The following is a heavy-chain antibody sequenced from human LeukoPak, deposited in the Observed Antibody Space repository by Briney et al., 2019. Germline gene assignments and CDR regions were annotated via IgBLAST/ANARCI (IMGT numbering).Heavy chain of an antibody. CDR3: ARDLVPEMGAKYNWFDP. D-gene: IGHD5-24*01. CDR1: GFTFSSYS. Sequence: PGGSLRLSCAASGFTFSSYSMNWVRQAPGKGLEWVSSISSSSSYIYYADSVKGRFTISRDNAKNSLYLQMNSLRAEDTAVYYCARDLVPEMGAKYNWFDPWGQGTLVTVSS. J-gene: IGHJ5*02. V-gene: IGHV3-21*01. CDR2: ISSSSSYI.